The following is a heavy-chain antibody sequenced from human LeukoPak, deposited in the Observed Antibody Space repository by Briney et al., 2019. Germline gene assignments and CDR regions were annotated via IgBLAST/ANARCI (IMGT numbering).Heavy chain of an antibody. D-gene: IGHD3-22*01. CDR1: GFSFYNAW. Sequence: GGSLRLSCATSGFSFYNAWMNWVRQAPGKGLEWVGRIRSNSDGGTIDYAAPVKGRFTPSRDDSKDTLYLQMNSLQTEDTAVYYCATDFYDSTWGQGTLVTVSS. J-gene: IGHJ5*02. V-gene: IGHV3-15*07. CDR3: ATDFYDST. CDR2: IRSNSDGGTI.